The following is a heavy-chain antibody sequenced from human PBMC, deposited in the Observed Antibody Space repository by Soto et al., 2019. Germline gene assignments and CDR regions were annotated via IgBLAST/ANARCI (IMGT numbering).Heavy chain of an antibody. Sequence: QVQLQESGPGLVKPSQTLSLTCTVSGGSISSGGYYWSWIRQHPGKSLEWIGYIYYSGSTNYNPSRTRRVTISVATSKSQFTLKLSSVTAADTAVYYCARARHYYGSGRDWFDPWGQGTLVTASS. D-gene: IGHD3-10*01. CDR1: GGSISSGGYY. J-gene: IGHJ5*02. CDR2: IYYSGST. CDR3: ARARHYYGSGRDWFDP. V-gene: IGHV4-31*03.